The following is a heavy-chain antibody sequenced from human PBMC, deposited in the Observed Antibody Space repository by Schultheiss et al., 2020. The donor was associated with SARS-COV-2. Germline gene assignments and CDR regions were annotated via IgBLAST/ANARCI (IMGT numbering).Heavy chain of an antibody. J-gene: IGHJ4*02. CDR1: GFSFNGYS. V-gene: IGHV3-7*01. CDR3: ARDHGAPVGCLDY. D-gene: IGHD2-15*01. Sequence: GESLKISCAGSGFSFNGYSMNWVRQGPRKGLEWVANIKQDGSEKYYVDSVKGRFTISRDNSKNTLYLQMNSLRAEDTAVYYCARDHGAPVGCLDYWGQGTLVTVSS. CDR2: IKQDGSEK.